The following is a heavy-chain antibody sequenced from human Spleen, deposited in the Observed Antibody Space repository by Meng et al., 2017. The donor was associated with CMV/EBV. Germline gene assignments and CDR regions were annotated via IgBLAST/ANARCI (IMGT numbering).Heavy chain of an antibody. CDR3: VRDNLPYYYYYGMDV. CDR2: IYYTGST. V-gene: IGHV4-39*07. J-gene: IGHJ6*02. Sequence: SQTLSLTCAVSGDSIGSSSYYWGWIRQPPGKGLEWIGSIYYTGSTYYSPTLESRVTISVDTSQNQFSLRLSSVTVADTAVYYCVRDNLPYYYYYGMDVWGQGTTVTVSS. CDR1: GDSIGSSSYY.